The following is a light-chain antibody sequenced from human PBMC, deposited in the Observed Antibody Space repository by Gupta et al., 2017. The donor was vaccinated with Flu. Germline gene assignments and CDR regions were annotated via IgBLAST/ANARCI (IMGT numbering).Light chain of an antibody. CDR2: AAS. CDR3: QQGSSFPLT. Sequence: DIQMTQSPSSVSASVGDRVTMTCRASQDVDTWLAWYQQKPGKAPKLIIYAASTLESGVPARLRGSGXGTYFSLTXSRRKPEDFATYYGQQGSSFPLTFGXGTKVEIK. CDR1: QDVDTW. J-gene: IGKJ4*01. V-gene: IGKV1D-12*01.